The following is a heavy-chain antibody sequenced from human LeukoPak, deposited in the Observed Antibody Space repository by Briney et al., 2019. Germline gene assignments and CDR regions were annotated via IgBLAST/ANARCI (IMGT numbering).Heavy chain of an antibody. CDR3: AREGLYRAFDI. D-gene: IGHD2-2*02. CDR2: ISSSGNTI. V-gene: IGHV3-48*04. J-gene: IGHJ3*02. Sequence: GGSLRLSCAASGFTFSSYAMSWVRQAPGKGLEWVSYISSSGNTIFYADSVKGRFTISRDNAKNSLDLQMNSLRAEDTAVYYCAREGLYRAFDIWGQGTMVIVSS. CDR1: GFTFSSYA.